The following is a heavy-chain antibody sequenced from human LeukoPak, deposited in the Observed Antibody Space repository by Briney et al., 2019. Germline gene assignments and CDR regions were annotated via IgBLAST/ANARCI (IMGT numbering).Heavy chain of an antibody. Sequence: GESLKISCRGSGYSLTNYWIGWVRQMPGKGLEWMGLIYPGDSDPTYSPSFQGQVTISADKSISTAYLQWSSLKASDTAMYYCARRADGSYSFWGQGTLVTVSS. CDR1: GYSLTNYW. D-gene: IGHD1-26*01. CDR2: IYPGDSDP. J-gene: IGHJ4*02. CDR3: ARRADGSYSF. V-gene: IGHV5-51*01.